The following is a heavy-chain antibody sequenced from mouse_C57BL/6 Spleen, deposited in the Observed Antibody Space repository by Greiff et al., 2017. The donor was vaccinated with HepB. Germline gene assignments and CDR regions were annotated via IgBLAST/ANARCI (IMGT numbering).Heavy chain of an antibody. Sequence: VQLQESGAELVKPGASVKISCKASGYAFSSYWMNWVKQRPGKGLEWIGQIYPGDGDTNYNGKFKGKATLTADKSSSTAYMQLSSLTSEDSAVYFCARSRDGYLAWFAYWGQGTLVTVSA. CDR3: ARSRDGYLAWFAY. CDR2: IYPGDGDT. CDR1: GYAFSSYW. V-gene: IGHV1-80*01. D-gene: IGHD2-3*01. J-gene: IGHJ3*01.